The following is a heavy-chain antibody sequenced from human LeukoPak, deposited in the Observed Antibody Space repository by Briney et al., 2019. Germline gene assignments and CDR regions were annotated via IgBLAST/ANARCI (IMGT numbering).Heavy chain of an antibody. CDR3: ARPGYGSGSYYAFYDY. Sequence: TSETLSLTCVVYGGSFSGSYWSWVRKPPGKGLGWIGEINHIGRTNYNPPLKSRVTISVYTSKNQFSLKRSSVTAADTAVYYCARPGYGSGSYYAFYDYWGQGTLVTVSS. V-gene: IGHV4-34*01. J-gene: IGHJ4*02. CDR2: INHIGRT. CDR1: GGSFSGSY. D-gene: IGHD3-10*01.